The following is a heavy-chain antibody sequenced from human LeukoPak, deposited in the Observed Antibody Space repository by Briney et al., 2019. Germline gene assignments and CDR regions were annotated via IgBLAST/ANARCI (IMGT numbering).Heavy chain of an antibody. CDR1: GGSISSYY. D-gene: IGHD1-14*01. J-gene: IGHJ4*02. CDR2: IYYSGST. Sequence: SETLSLTCTVSGGSISSYYWRWIRQPPGKGLEWIGYIYYSGSTNYNPSLKSRVTISVDTSKNQFSLKLSSVTAADTAVYYCAREGRYDYFDYWGQGTLVTVSS. V-gene: IGHV4-59*01. CDR3: AREGRYDYFDY.